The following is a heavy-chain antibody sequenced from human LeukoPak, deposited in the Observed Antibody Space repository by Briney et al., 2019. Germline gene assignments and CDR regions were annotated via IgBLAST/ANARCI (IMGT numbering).Heavy chain of an antibody. V-gene: IGHV1-69*05. CDR1: GGTFSSYA. Sequence: SVKVSCKASGGTFSSYAISWVRQAPGQGLKWMGRIIPIFGTANYAQKFQGRVTITTDESTSTAYMELSSLRSEDTAVYYCARKGYCTNGVCYPSNWFDPWGQGTLVTVSS. J-gene: IGHJ5*02. CDR2: IIPIFGTA. D-gene: IGHD2-8*01. CDR3: ARKGYCTNGVCYPSNWFDP.